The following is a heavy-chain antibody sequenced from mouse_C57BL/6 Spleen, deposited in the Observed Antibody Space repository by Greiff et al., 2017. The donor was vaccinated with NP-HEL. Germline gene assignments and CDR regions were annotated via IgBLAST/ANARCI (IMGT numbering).Heavy chain of an antibody. J-gene: IGHJ3*01. CDR2: IWSDGST. V-gene: IGHV2-6*03. CDR3: ARPSYYGNYVFAY. D-gene: IGHD2-1*01. CDR1: GFSLTSYG. Sequence: VQLKESGPGLVAPSQSLSITCTVSGFSLTSYGVHWVRQPPGKGLEWLVVIWSDGSTTYNSALKSRLSISKDNSKSQVFLKMNSLQTDDKAMYYCARPSYYGNYVFAYWGQGTLVTVSA.